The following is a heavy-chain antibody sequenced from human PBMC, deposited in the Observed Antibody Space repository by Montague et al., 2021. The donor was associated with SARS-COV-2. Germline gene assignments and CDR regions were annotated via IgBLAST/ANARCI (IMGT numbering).Heavy chain of an antibody. CDR1: GDTITNHY. D-gene: IGHD3-10*01. CDR3: ARDRFDFGAGKQGTIDF. V-gene: IGHV4-4*07. Sequence: SETLSLTCSVSGDTITNHYWSWIRQPAGKGLEWIGRMHFTGKTNFSPFFSSRLTMSADTSKNQFSLKLTSVTAADTAIYFCARDRFDFGAGKQGTIDFWGQGTLVTVSS. J-gene: IGHJ4*02. CDR2: MHFTGKT.